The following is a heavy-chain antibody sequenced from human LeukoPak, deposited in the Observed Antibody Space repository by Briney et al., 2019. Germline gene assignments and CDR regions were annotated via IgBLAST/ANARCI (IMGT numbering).Heavy chain of an antibody. CDR3: ARGGYCANDRYMAA. Sequence: PGGSLRLSCAASGFTFSSYWMYWVRQVPGKGLVWVSRINSNGRSTNYADSVKGRFTISRDNAKNTLYLQMNSLRAEDTAVYYCARGGYCANDRYMAAWGKGTTVTVSS. D-gene: IGHD4/OR15-4a*01. V-gene: IGHV3-74*01. CDR1: GFTFSSYW. J-gene: IGHJ6*03. CDR2: INSNGRST.